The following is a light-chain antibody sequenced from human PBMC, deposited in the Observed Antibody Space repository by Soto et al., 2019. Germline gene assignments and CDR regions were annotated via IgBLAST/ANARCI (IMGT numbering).Light chain of an antibody. CDR3: QSYDSSLSVV. J-gene: IGLJ2*01. CDR2: GNS. Sequence: QSVLTQPPSVSGAPGQRVTISCTGSSANIGAGYDVHWYQQLPGTAPKLLIYGNSNRPSGVPDRFSGSKSGTSASRAITGLQAEDEADYYCQSYDSSLSVVFGGGTKVTFL. V-gene: IGLV1-40*01. CDR1: SANIGAGYD.